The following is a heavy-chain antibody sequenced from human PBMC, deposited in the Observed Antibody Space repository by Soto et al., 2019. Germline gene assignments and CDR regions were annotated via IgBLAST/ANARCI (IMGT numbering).Heavy chain of an antibody. J-gene: IGHJ6*02. D-gene: IGHD2-15*01. Sequence: QVQLEQSGAEVKKPGSSVKVSCKASGDTFGTYAISWMRRAPGQSLEWMGQINAGFGATDLAQMFQGRVTITADKSTTSVYMELSSPRSDDTAVYYCATDCSGGSCYGASGMDVWGQGTTVTVSS. CDR2: INAGFGAT. CDR1: GDTFGTYA. V-gene: IGHV1-69*06. CDR3: ATDCSGGSCYGASGMDV.